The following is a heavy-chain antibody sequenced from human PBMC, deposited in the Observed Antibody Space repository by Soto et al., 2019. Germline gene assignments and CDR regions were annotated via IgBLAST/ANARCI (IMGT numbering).Heavy chain of an antibody. D-gene: IGHD1-26*01. CDR3: ARGEGGSYTPSTYDY. Sequence: QVQLVQSGAEVKKPGASVKVSCKASGYTFTGYYMHWVRQAPGQGLEWMGWINPNSGGTNYAQKFQGWVTMTRDTSISTAYMELSRLRSDDTAVYYCARGEGGSYTPSTYDYWGQGTLVTVSS. CDR2: INPNSGGT. CDR1: GYTFTGYY. J-gene: IGHJ4*02. V-gene: IGHV1-2*04.